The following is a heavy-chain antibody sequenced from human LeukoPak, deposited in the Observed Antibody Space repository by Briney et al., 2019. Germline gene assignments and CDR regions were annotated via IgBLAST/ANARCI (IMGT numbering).Heavy chain of an antibody. CDR2: KQFDGSEE. V-gene: IGHV3-30*02. CDR3: AEDQKLQPFHY. D-gene: IGHD2-15*01. Sequence: PGGSLRLSCAASGFTFSTYGMHWVRQAPGKGLEWVAFKQFDGSEEFYADSVKGRFSISRDNSKNTLYLQMNSLRAEDTSVYYCAEDQKLQPFHYWGQGTLVTVSS. CDR1: GFTFSTYG. J-gene: IGHJ4*02.